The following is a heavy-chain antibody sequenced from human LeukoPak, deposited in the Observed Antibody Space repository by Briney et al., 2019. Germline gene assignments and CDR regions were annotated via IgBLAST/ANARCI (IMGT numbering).Heavy chain of an antibody. V-gene: IGHV4-59*01. CDR3: ARGVTSPLDAFDI. CDR2: VYYSGRT. D-gene: IGHD1-26*01. J-gene: IGHJ3*02. Sequence: SETLSLTCTVSGGSISSYYWSWIRQPPGKGLEWIGYVYYSGRTNYNPSLKSRVTISVDTSKNQFSLKLSSVTAADTAVYYCARGVTSPLDAFDIWGQGTMVTVSS. CDR1: GGSISSYY.